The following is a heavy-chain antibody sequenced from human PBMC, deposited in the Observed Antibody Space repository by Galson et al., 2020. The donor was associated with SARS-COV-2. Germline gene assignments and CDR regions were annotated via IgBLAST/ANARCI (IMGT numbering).Heavy chain of an antibody. J-gene: IGHJ5*02. CDR1: GGSISSYF. D-gene: IGHD3-3*01. CDR3: ARANGPFRSEARFDP. CDR2: TYYRGST. V-gene: IGHV4-59*01. Sequence: TLSLTRAVSGGSISSYFRNWIRPPPGKGLEWIWSTYYRGSTNYNPSLKSRVTISVDTSKNQFSLKLSSVTAADTAVYYCARANGPFRSEARFDPWGQGILVTVSS.